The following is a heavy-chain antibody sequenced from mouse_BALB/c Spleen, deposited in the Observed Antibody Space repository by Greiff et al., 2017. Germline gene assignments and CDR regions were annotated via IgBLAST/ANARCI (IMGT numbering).Heavy chain of an antibody. CDR1: GFTFTDYY. CDR3: ARRLGRGYFDY. Sequence: EVKVVESGGGLVQPGGSLRLSCATSGFTFTDYYMSWVRQPPGKALEWLGFIRNKANGYTTEYSASVKGRFTISRDNSQSILYLQINTLRAEDSATYYCARRLGRGYFDYWGQGTTLTVSS. V-gene: IGHV7-3*02. CDR2: IRNKANGYTT. J-gene: IGHJ2*01. D-gene: IGHD4-1*01.